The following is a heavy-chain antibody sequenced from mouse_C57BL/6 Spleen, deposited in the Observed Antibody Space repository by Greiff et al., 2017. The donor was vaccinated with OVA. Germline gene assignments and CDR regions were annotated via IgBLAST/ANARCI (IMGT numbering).Heavy chain of an antibody. CDR3: ARGDYYGLAWFAY. D-gene: IGHD1-1*01. V-gene: IGHV3-6*01. Sequence: EVQLQESGPGLVKPSQSLSLTCSVTGYSITSGYYWNWIRQFPGNKLEWMGYISYDGSNNYNPSLKNRISITRDTSKNQFFLKLNSVTTEDTATYYGARGDYYGLAWFAYWGQGTLVTVSA. CDR2: ISYDGSN. J-gene: IGHJ3*01. CDR1: GYSITSGYY.